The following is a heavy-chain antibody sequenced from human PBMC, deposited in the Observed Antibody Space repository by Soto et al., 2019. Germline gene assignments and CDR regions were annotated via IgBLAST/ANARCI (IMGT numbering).Heavy chain of an antibody. J-gene: IGHJ6*03. CDR3: ARDYYGSGSPWDYYYMDV. CDR2: TYYRSKWYN. CDR1: GDSVSSNSAA. D-gene: IGHD3-10*01. V-gene: IGHV6-1*01. Sequence: PSQTLSRTCAISGDSVSSNSAAWNWIRQSPSRGLEWLGRTYYRSKWYNDYAVSVKSRITINPDTSKNQFSLQLNSVTPEDTAVYYCARDYYGSGSPWDYYYMDVWGKGTTVTV.